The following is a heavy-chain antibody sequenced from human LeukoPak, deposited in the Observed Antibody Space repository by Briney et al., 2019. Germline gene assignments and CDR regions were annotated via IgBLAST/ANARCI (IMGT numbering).Heavy chain of an antibody. Sequence: GGSLRLSCGASGFTLSNYAMSWVRQAPGKGLEWVSGISGSGGSTYYRESVKGRFTISRDISKNTLYLQMNSLRAEDTAVYYCAKDQRKIDYWGQGTLVTVSS. CDR2: ISGSGGST. J-gene: IGHJ4*02. CDR1: GFTLSNYA. V-gene: IGHV3-23*02. CDR3: AKDQRKIDY. D-gene: IGHD5-24*01.